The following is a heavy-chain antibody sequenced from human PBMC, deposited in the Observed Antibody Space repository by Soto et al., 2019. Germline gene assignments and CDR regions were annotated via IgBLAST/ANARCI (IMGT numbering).Heavy chain of an antibody. D-gene: IGHD5-18*01. CDR2: INPNSGGT. J-gene: IGHJ6*02. CDR3: ARYWYSYGRNYYYYGMDV. V-gene: IGHV1-2*04. Sequence: GASVKVSCKASGYTFTGYYMHWVRQAPGQGLEWMGWINPNSGGTNYAQKFQGWVTMTRDTSISTAYMELSRLRSDDTAVYYCARYWYSYGRNYYYYGMDVWGQGTTVTVSS. CDR1: GYTFTGYY.